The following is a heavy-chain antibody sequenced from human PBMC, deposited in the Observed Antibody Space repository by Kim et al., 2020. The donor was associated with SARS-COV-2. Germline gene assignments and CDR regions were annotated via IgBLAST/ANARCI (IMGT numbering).Heavy chain of an antibody. Sequence: GESLKISCKGSGYSFTSYWISWVRQMPGKGLEWMGRIDPSDSYTNYSPSFQGHVTISADKSISTAYLQWSSLKASDTAMYYCARHSKGPYYYYGMDVWGQGTTVTVSS. CDR3: ARHSKGPYYYYGMDV. CDR1: GYSFTSYW. CDR2: IDPSDSYT. V-gene: IGHV5-10-1*01. J-gene: IGHJ6*02. D-gene: IGHD3-22*01.